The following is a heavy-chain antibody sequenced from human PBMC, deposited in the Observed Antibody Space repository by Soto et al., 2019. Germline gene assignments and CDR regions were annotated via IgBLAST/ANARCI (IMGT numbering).Heavy chain of an antibody. CDR1: GGSFSGYY. J-gene: IGHJ6*02. V-gene: IGHV4-34*01. CDR3: ARGFQRGPYYYYSYGMDV. D-gene: IGHD5-12*01. Sequence: SDTLSLTCAVYGGSFSGYYWSWIRQPPGKGLEWIGEINHSGSTNYNPSLESRVTISVDTSKNQFSLKLSSVTAADTAVYYCARGFQRGPYYYYSYGMDVWGQGPTVTVSS. CDR2: INHSGST.